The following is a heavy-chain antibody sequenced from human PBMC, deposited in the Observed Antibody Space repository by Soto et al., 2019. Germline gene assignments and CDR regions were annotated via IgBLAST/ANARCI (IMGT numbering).Heavy chain of an antibody. CDR3: VRVVAIPGYPDN. V-gene: IGHV1-69*12. CDR2: IVPIVVTS. J-gene: IGHJ4*02. Sequence: QVQLVQSGAEVRQPASSVKVSCKTSGGTFSSYAISWVRQAPGQGLEWMGGIVPIVVTSTYAQKFQGRVTITADESTSTVYMELSSLRSDDMAVYYCVRVVAIPGYPDNWGQGTLVTVSS. CDR1: GGTFSSYA. D-gene: IGHD5-12*01.